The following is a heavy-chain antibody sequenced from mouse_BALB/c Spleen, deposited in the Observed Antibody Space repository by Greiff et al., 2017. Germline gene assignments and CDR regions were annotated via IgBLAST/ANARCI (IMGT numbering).Heavy chain of an antibody. CDR3: AKHHSDYDGNYAMDY. CDR1: GFTFSSYG. V-gene: IGHV5-6*01. J-gene: IGHJ4*01. Sequence: EVQGVESGGELVKPGGSLKLSCAASGFTFSSYGMSWVRQTPDKRLEWVATISSGGSYTYYPDSVKGRFTISSDNAKNTLYLQMSSLKSEDKAMCYSAKHHSDYDGNYAMDYWGQGTSVTVSA. D-gene: IGHD2-4*01. CDR2: ISSGGSYT.